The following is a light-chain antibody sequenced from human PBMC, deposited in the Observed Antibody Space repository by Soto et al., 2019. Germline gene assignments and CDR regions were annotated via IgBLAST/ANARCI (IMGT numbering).Light chain of an antibody. CDR2: DAS. CDR3: QQYRSSPLT. J-gene: IGKJ4*01. V-gene: IGKV3-20*01. Sequence: EIVLTQSPDTLSLSPGERATLSCRASQSVRSNYLAWYQQKPGQAPRFLIYDASSRATGIPDRFSGSGSGTDFTLTISRLEPEVFAMYYCQQYRSSPLTFGGGTKVDIK. CDR1: QSVRSNY.